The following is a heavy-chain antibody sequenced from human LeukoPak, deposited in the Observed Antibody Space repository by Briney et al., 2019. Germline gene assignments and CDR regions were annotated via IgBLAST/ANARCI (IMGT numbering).Heavy chain of an antibody. CDR2: IYYSGST. Sequence: SETLSLTCTVSGGSISSSSYYWGWIRQPPGKGLEWIGSIYYSGSTYYNPSLKSRVTISVDTSKNQFPLKLSSVTAADTAVYYCASKAVAGTFSRFDPWGQGTLVTVSS. V-gene: IGHV4-39*01. J-gene: IGHJ5*02. D-gene: IGHD6-19*01. CDR1: GGSISSSSYY. CDR3: ASKAVAGTFSRFDP.